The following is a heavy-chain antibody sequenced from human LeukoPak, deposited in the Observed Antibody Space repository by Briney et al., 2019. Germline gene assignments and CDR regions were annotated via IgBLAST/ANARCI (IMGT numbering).Heavy chain of an antibody. V-gene: IGHV4-38-2*01. D-gene: IGHD6-13*01. Sequence: SETLSLTCSVSGYSISTGYYWAWIRQPPGKGLEWIGSIYYTGNTYYNPSLKSRVTISVDTSKNHFSLKVSSVTAADAAVYYCIRIQGRSSWFDPWGQGTLVTVSS. J-gene: IGHJ5*02. CDR3: IRIQGRSSWFDP. CDR2: IYYTGNT. CDR1: GYSISTGYY.